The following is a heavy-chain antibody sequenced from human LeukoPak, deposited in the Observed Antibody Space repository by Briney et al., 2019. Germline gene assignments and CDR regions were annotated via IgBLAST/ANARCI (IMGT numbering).Heavy chain of an antibody. CDR1: GFTSSTYI. V-gene: IGHV3-21*01. CDR2: ISSGSRYI. D-gene: IGHD2-15*01. J-gene: IGHJ4*02. CDR3: ARCSGGSTYYSDYY. Sequence: RGSLRLSRSASGFTSSTYIMNWVRQAPGKGLEWVSSISSGSRYIYYADSVKGRFTISRDNAKNSLYLQMNSLRAEDTAMYYCARCSGGSTYYSDYYWGQGTLVTVSS.